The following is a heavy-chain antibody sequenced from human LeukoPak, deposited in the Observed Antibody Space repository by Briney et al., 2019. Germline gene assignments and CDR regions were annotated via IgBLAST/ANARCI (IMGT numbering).Heavy chain of an antibody. V-gene: IGHV3-7*01. CDR3: ARDTGAGYSSSSYYFDY. Sequence: QPGGALRLSCAASGFTLSSYWMSWVRQAPGKGLEWVANIKQDGSEKYYVDSVKGRFTISRDNAKNSLYLQMNSLRAEDTAVYYCARDTGAGYSSSSYYFDYWGQGTLVTVSS. CDR2: IKQDGSEK. D-gene: IGHD6-13*01. J-gene: IGHJ4*02. CDR1: GFTLSSYW.